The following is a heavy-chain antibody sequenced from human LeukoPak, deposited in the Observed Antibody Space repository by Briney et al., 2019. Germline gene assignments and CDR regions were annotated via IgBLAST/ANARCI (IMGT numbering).Heavy chain of an antibody. CDR1: AFTFISYS. CDR3: ARGFSSGWYGESIDY. D-gene: IGHD6-19*01. Sequence: GRSLRLSCAASAFTFISYSMNWVRQAPGKGLGWVSSISSISTYIYYPDSVKERFTISRHTAKNSPYSQANSLRAEDTAVYYCARGFSSGWYGESIDYWGQGTLVTVSS. CDR2: ISSISTYI. J-gene: IGHJ4*02. V-gene: IGHV3-21*01.